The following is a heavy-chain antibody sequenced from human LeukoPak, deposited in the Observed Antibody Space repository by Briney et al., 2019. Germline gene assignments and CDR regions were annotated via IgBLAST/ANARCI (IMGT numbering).Heavy chain of an antibody. D-gene: IGHD6-13*01. CDR1: GFTFSSYG. CDR2: ISYGGSNK. Sequence: GGSLRLSCAASGFTFSSYGMHWVRQAPGKGLEWVAVISYGGSNKYYADSVKGRFTISRDNSKNTLYLQMNSLRAEDTAVYYCAKIIADIDYWGQGTLVTVSS. J-gene: IGHJ4*02. V-gene: IGHV3-30*18. CDR3: AKIIADIDY.